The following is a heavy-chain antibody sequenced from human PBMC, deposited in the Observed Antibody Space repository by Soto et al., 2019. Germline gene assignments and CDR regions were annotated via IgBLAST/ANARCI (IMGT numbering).Heavy chain of an antibody. Sequence: GGSLRLSCAASGYSISTYWMSWVRQAPGKGLEWVANVKQDGSEEYYVDSVKGRFTISRDNAKNSLYLQMNSLRVEDTAVYYCAALDTAMVKTAGYWGQGTLV. CDR2: VKQDGSEE. D-gene: IGHD5-18*01. CDR1: GYSISTYW. J-gene: IGHJ4*02. V-gene: IGHV3-7*01. CDR3: AALDTAMVKTAGY.